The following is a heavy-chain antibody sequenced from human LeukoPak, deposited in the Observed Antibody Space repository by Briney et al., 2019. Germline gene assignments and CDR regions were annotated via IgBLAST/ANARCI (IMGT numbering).Heavy chain of an antibody. CDR1: GGSISSGGYY. CDR2: IYHSGST. V-gene: IGHV4-30-2*01. Sequence: SQTLSLTCTVSGGSISSGGYYWSWIRQPPGKGLEWIGYIYHSGSTYYNPSPKSRVTISVDRSKNQFSLKLSSVTAADTAVYYCAREPIVGATPSDYWGQGTLVTVSS. CDR3: AREPIVGATPSDY. D-gene: IGHD1-26*01. J-gene: IGHJ4*02.